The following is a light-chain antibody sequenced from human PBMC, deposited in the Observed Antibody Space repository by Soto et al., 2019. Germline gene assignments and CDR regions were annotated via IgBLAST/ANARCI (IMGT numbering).Light chain of an antibody. V-gene: IGKV3-11*01. Sequence: EIVLTQSPATLSLSPGERATLSCRASQSVSRDLAWYQQKPGQAPRLLMYGASSRATGIPARFSGSGSGTDFTLTISSLEPEDCAVYYCHQRSNWPPLTFGGGTKVEI. CDR3: HQRSNWPPLT. CDR1: QSVSRD. J-gene: IGKJ4*01. CDR2: GAS.